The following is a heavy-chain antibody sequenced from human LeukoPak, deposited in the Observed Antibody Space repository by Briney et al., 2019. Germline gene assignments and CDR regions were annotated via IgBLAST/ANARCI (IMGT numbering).Heavy chain of an antibody. Sequence: GGSLRLSCAASGFTFSSYSMNWVRQAPGKGLEWVSSISSGSSYIYYADSVKGRFTISRDNAKNSLYLQMNSLRAEDTAVYYCARDLDEDTAMVITDYWGQGTLVTVSS. V-gene: IGHV3-21*01. CDR1: GFTFSSYS. D-gene: IGHD5-18*01. CDR3: ARDLDEDTAMVITDY. J-gene: IGHJ4*02. CDR2: ISSGSSYI.